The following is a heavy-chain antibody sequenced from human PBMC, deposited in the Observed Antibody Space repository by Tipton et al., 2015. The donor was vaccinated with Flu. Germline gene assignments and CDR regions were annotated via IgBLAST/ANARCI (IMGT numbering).Heavy chain of an antibody. V-gene: IGHV4-34*01. CDR1: GESFSGYY. Sequence: TLSLTCSVYGESFSGYYWTWIRQPPGKGLEWIGEINHSGSTHYSSSFKSRVTMSVDSSKNQFSLHLSSVTAADTATYYCAAVAGNGNWFDPWGQGTLVTVSS. J-gene: IGHJ5*02. CDR2: INHSGST. D-gene: IGHD6-19*01. CDR3: AAVAGNGNWFDP.